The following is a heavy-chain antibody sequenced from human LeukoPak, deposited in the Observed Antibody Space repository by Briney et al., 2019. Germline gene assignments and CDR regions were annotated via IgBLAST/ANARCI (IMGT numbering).Heavy chain of an antibody. V-gene: IGHV3-13*01. Sequence: PGGSLRLSCAASGFTFSSYDMHWVRQATGKGLEWVSAIGTAGDTYYADSVKGRFTISRDNSENTLYLQMNSLRAEDTAVYYCARDRGYCSSTSCYNDYYGMDVWGQGTTVTVSS. D-gene: IGHD2-2*02. CDR3: ARDRGYCSSTSCYNDYYGMDV. CDR1: GFTFSSYD. J-gene: IGHJ6*02. CDR2: IGTAGDT.